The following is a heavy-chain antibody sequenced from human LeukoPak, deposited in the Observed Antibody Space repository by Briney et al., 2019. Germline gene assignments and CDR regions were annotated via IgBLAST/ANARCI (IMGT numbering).Heavy chain of an antibody. J-gene: IGHJ4*02. CDR1: GFTFSSYW. CDR3: ARDPRGYSYGYNS. V-gene: IGHV3-74*01. Sequence: GGSLRLSCAASGFTFSSYWMHWVRQAPGKGLVWVSRINSDGSSTTYADSVKGRFTISRDNAKNTLYLQMNSLKAEDTAVYYCARDPRGYSYGYNSWGQGTLVTVSS. CDR2: INSDGSST. D-gene: IGHD5-18*01.